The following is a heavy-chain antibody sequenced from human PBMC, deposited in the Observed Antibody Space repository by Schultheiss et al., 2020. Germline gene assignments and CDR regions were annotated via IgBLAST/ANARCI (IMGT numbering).Heavy chain of an antibody. CDR1: GGSFSGYY. V-gene: IGHV4-34*01. J-gene: IGHJ6*02. CDR3: AKGPSSFGGRVHYYYGMDV. D-gene: IGHD3-10*01. CDR2: MNHSGGT. Sequence: SQTLSLTCAVDGGSFSGYYWTWIRQPPGKGLEWIGEMNHSGGTDYNPSLKSRVTISVDTSKNQLSLRLTSVTAADTAVYYCAKGPSSFGGRVHYYYGMDVWGQGTTVTVSS.